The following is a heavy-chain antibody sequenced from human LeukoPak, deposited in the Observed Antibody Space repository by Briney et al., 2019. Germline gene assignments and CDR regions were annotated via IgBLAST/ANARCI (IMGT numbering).Heavy chain of an antibody. V-gene: IGHV6-1*01. CDR3: ARCGSYHFDY. D-gene: IGHD1-26*01. CDR2: TYYRSKWYN. Sequence: SQTLSLTCAISAASVSRYSAAWNGIRQSPSRGLEWLGRTYYRSKWYNHYAVSVKSRIIINPDTSKNQFSLQLNSVTPEDTAVYCCARCGSYHFDYWGQGTLVTVSS. J-gene: IGHJ4*02. CDR1: AASVSRYSAA.